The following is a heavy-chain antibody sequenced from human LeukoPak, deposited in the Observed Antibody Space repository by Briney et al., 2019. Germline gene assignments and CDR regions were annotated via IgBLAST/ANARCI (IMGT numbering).Heavy chain of an antibody. Sequence: GGSLRLSCAASGFTFSCYAMSWVRQAPGKGLEGVSGISGRGGDTYYEDSVKGRFTISRGNSKNTLYLQMNSLRAEDTAVYYCAKAFLSYGSGNALFDYWGQGTLVTVSS. CDR2: ISGRGGDT. D-gene: IGHD3-10*01. J-gene: IGHJ4*02. V-gene: IGHV3-23*01. CDR3: AKAFLSYGSGNALFDY. CDR1: GFTFSCYA.